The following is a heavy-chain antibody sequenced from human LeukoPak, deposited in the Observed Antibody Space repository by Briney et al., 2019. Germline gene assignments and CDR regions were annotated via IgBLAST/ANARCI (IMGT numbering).Heavy chain of an antibody. V-gene: IGHV1-8*01. D-gene: IGHD3-3*01. J-gene: IGHJ4*02. CDR3: ARSNNYDPLL. CDR1: GYTFTSYD. CDR2: MNPNSGNT. Sequence: GASVKVSCKASGYTFTSYDINWVRQATGQGLEWMGWMNPNSGNTGYAQKFQGRVTMTRDTSTSTVYMELSSLRSDDTAVYFCARSNNYDPLLWGQGTLVTVSS.